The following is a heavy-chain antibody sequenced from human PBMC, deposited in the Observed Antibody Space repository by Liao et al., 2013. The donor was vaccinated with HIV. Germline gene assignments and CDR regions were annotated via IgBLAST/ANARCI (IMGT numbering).Heavy chain of an antibody. D-gene: IGHD3-22*01. CDR3: ARAVSCNYYDDGGYYDGCAYFDY. V-gene: IGHV4-59*11. CDR1: GDSLNNHY. Sequence: QLQLQESGPGLVRPAEALSLTCSVSGDSLNNHYWSWIRQAPGKGLEWIGYVYFTGTTDYNPSLKGRVTISLDTSKDEVFMTLSSVTAADTAVYYCARAVSCNYYDDGGYYDGCAYFDYWGQGTLVTVSS. J-gene: IGHJ4*02. CDR2: VYFTGTT.